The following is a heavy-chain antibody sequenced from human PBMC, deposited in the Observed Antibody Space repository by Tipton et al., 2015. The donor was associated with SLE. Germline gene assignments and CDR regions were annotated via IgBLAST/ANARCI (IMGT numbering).Heavy chain of an antibody. V-gene: IGHV3-73*01. D-gene: IGHD2-21*01. CDR3: ARAYCDKGGAFDI. CDR2: VGKKADNYAT. CDR1: GFTFTGSS. Sequence: SLRLSCAASGFTFTGSSMHWVRQASGKGLEWVGRVGKKADNYATSYAASVKGRFTISRDNAKNSLYLQINNLRAEDTAVYYCARAYCDKGGAFDIWGQGAVVTVSS. J-gene: IGHJ3*02.